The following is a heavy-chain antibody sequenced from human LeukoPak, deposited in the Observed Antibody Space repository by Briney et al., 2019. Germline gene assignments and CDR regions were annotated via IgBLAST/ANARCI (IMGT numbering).Heavy chain of an antibody. V-gene: IGHV3-7*01. J-gene: IGHJ4*02. D-gene: IGHD5-18*01. CDR3: ARGEAAIAKPIDY. Sequence: PGGSLRLSCVASGFTFSSRDWMTWVRQAPGKGLEWVANIKQDGSEKNYVDSVKGRFTISRDNAKNSLYLQMNSLRAEDTAVYYCARGEAAIAKPIDYWGQGTLVTVSS. CDR1: GFTFSSRDW. CDR2: IKQDGSEK.